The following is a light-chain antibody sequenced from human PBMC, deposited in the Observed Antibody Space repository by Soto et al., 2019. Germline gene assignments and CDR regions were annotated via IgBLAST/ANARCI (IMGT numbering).Light chain of an antibody. J-gene: IGKJ1*01. CDR1: QSVSSSY. CDR3: QQYDSSPKT. Sequence: EIVLTQSPGTLSLSPGERATRSCRASQSVSSSYLAWYQQKPGQAPRLLIYGASSRATGIPARFSGTGSGTDFTLTISRLEPEDFAVYYCQQYDSSPKTFGQGTKVEI. V-gene: IGKV3-20*01. CDR2: GAS.